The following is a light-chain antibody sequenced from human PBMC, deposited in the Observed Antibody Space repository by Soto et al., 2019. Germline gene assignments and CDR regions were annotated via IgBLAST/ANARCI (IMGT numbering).Light chain of an antibody. CDR3: QSSDSSLRDYV. CDR2: RND. CDR1: SSNIGAGYD. J-gene: IGLJ1*01. V-gene: IGLV1-40*01. Sequence: QSVLTQPPSVSGAPGQRVTISCTGSSSNIGAGYDVHWYQQLPGTAPKLLIYRNDNRPSGVPDRFSGSKSGTSASLAITGLQAEDEADYYCQSSDSSLRDYVFGTGTKVTVL.